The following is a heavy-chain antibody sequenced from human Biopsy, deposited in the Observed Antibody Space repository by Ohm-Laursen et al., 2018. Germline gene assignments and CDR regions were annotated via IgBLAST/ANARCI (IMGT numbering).Heavy chain of an antibody. D-gene: IGHD4-11*01. CDR3: ARDSGILNYGNFKYYHYYGMDV. J-gene: IGHJ6*02. Sequence: SDTLSLTCTVSGDSVTKYYWSWIRQPPGKGLEWIGHIYYSVMTNYNPSLQSRVSISVDTSRNRVSLTLSSVTAADTAVYYCARDSGILNYGNFKYYHYYGMDVWGQGTTVTVSS. V-gene: IGHV4-59*02. CDR1: GDSVTKYY. CDR2: IYYSVMT.